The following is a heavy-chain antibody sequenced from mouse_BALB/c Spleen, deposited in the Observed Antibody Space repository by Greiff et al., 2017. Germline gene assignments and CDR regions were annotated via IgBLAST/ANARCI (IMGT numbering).Heavy chain of an antibody. D-gene: IGHD2-10*02. V-gene: IGHV1S41*01. CDR2: IAPGSGST. Sequence: DLVKPGASVKLSCKASGYTFTSYWINWIKQRPGQGLEWIGRIAPGSGSTYYNEMFKGKATLTVDTSSSTAYIQLSSLSSEDSAVYFCARSEYGNYAAYWGQGTLVTVSA. CDR1: GYTFTSYW. CDR3: ARSEYGNYAAY. J-gene: IGHJ3*01.